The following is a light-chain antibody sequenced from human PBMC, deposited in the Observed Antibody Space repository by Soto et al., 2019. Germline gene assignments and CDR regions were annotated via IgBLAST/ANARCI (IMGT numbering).Light chain of an antibody. V-gene: IGKV4-1*01. CDR2: WAS. Sequence: DTVMTQSPDSLAVSLGERATINCKSSQTVLYSPNNNNYLAWYQLKPGQPPKLLIYWASNRESGVPDRFSGSGSGPDFTLTISSLQAEDAAVYYCLHYLHTPRTFGQGTKVEIK. J-gene: IGKJ1*01. CDR1: QTVLYSPNNNNY. CDR3: LHYLHTPRT.